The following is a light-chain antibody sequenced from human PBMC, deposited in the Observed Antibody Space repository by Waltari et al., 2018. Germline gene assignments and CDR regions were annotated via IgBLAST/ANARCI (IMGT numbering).Light chain of an antibody. Sequence: ELVLTQSPATLSLSPGERATLSCRASQSVSSYLAWYQQKPGQAPRLLIYDASNRATGIPARFSGSGSGTDFTLTISSLEPEDFAVYYCQQRSNWPPGVEFTFGPGTKVDIK. CDR3: QQRSNWPPGVEFT. J-gene: IGKJ3*01. CDR1: QSVSSY. V-gene: IGKV3-11*01. CDR2: DAS.